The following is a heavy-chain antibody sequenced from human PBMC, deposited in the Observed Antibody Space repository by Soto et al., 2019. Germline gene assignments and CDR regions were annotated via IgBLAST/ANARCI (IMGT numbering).Heavy chain of an antibody. Sequence: EVQLVESGGGLVQPGRSLRLSCAASGFTFDDYAMHWVRQAPGKGLEWVSGISGSGGRKNYADSVKGRFTISRDNSKNTLYLQMNSLRVEDTAVYYCAKDRSADSSGYYYTDYWGQGTLVTVSS. J-gene: IGHJ4*02. V-gene: IGHV3-23*04. CDR1: GFTFDDYA. CDR3: AKDRSADSSGYYYTDY. D-gene: IGHD3-22*01. CDR2: ISGSGGRK.